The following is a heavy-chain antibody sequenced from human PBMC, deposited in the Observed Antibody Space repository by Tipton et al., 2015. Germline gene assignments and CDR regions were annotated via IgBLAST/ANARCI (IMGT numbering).Heavy chain of an antibody. Sequence: SLRLSCAASGFRFGDHAMHWVRQTPGKGLEWVSGISWNSGNIAYADSVKGRFTISRDNAKNSLYLQMNSLRAEDAALYYCARHPSGYSYGQAPWDWYSDLWGRGTLVTVSS. CDR2: ISWNSGNI. V-gene: IGHV3-9*01. CDR3: ARHPSGYSYGQAPWDWYSDL. D-gene: IGHD5-18*01. J-gene: IGHJ2*01. CDR1: GFRFGDHA.